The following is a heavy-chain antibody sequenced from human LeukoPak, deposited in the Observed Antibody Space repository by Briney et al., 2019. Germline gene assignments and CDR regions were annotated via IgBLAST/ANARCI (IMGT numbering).Heavy chain of an antibody. CDR3: ARDWWGYCSSTSCYGDAFDI. J-gene: IGHJ3*02. V-gene: IGHV3-74*01. CDR2: INSDGSST. D-gene: IGHD2-2*01. CDR1: GFTFSNYW. Sequence: GGSLRLSCAASGFTFSNYWMHSVRQAPGKGLVWVSRINSDGSSTSYADSVKGRFTISRDNAKNTLYLQMNSLRAEDTAVYYCARDWWGYCSSTSCYGDAFDIWGQGTMVTVSS.